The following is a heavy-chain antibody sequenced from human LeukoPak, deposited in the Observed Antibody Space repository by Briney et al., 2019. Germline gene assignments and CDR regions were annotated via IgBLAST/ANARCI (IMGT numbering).Heavy chain of an antibody. V-gene: IGHV4-34*08. CDR2: INHSGST. Sequence: SETLSLSCGVYGATFSAYYWTWIRQPPGKGLEWIGEINHSGSTSYNPSLSSRVTISGDKSKHQFSLKLTSMTAADTGVYYCAIADYDISTGFQKMLDYWGQGSLVVVSS. CDR3: AIADYDISTGFQKMLDY. D-gene: IGHD3-9*01. J-gene: IGHJ4*02. CDR1: GATFSAYY.